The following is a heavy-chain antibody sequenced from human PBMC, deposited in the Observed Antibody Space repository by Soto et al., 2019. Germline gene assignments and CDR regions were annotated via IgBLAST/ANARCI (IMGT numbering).Heavy chain of an antibody. D-gene: IGHD2-15*01. V-gene: IGHV3-48*02. CDR3: AREGEGRSWLYHSVSAF. CDR1: GCTCSSYS. CDR2: ISSSSSTI. Sequence: PGGSLRLSCASSGCTCSSYSMNWVRQAPGKGLEWVSYISSSSSTIYYADSVKGRFTISRDNAKNSLYLQMNSLRDEDTAVYYCAREGEGRSWLYHSVSAFWGHGSTDPV. J-gene: IGHJ6*02.